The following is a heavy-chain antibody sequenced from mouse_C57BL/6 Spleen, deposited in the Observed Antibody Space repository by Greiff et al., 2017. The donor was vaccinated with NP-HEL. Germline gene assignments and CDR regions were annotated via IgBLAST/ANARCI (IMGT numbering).Heavy chain of an antibody. CDR2: IWSGGST. CDR3: DRNAHYYSNYPYYLDY. CDR1: GFSLTSYG. Sequence: QVQLQQSGPGLVQPSQSLSITCTVSGFSLTSYGVHWVRQSPGKGLEWLGVIWSGGSTDYNAAFISRLSISKDKSKSQVFFKMNSLQADDTAIYYCDRNAHYYSNYPYYLDYWGQGTTLTVSS. D-gene: IGHD2-5*01. J-gene: IGHJ2*01. V-gene: IGHV2-2*01.